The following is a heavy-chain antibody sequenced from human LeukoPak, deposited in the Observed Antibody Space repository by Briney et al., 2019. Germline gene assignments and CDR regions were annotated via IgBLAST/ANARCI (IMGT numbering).Heavy chain of an antibody. CDR2: ITSSGGNT. D-gene: IGHD2-21*02. CDR1: GXTFSSYA. CDR3: ARTDETAPAEDFQH. J-gene: IGHJ1*01. Sequence: PGGSLRLSCAASGXTFSSYAMTWVRQAPGKGLEWVSTITSSGGNTYYADSVKGRFTISRDNSKNTLYLQMKSLRAEDTAVYYCARTDETAPAEDFQHWGQGTLVTVSS. V-gene: IGHV3-23*01.